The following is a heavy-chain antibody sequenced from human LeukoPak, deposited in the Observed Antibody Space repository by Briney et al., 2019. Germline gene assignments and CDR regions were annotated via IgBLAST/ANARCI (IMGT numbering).Heavy chain of an antibody. CDR3: AREFGLRYFDWLLWGAFDI. CDR1: GFTFSSYE. J-gene: IGHJ3*02. CDR2: ISSSGSTI. Sequence: GGSLRLSCAASGFTFSSYEMNWVRQAPGKGLEWVSYISSSGSTIYYADSVKGRFTISRDNAKNSLYLHMNSLRAEDTAVYYCAREFGLRYFDWLLWGAFDIWGQGTMVTVSS. V-gene: IGHV3-48*03. D-gene: IGHD3-9*01.